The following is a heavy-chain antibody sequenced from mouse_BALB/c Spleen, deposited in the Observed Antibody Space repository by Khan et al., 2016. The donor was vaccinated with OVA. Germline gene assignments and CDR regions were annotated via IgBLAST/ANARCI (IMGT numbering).Heavy chain of an antibody. CDR1: GYSITSDYA. J-gene: IGHJ2*01. D-gene: IGHD1-1*01. V-gene: IGHV3-2*02. CDR3: ARVYGGDFDY. Sequence: EVKLEVSGPGLVKPSQSLSLTCTVTGYSITSDYAWNWIRQFPGNKLEWMGFISYSGNTNYNPSLKSRISITRDTSKNQFFLQLNSVTTEDTATDYCARVYGGDFDYWGQGTTLTVSS. CDR2: ISYSGNT.